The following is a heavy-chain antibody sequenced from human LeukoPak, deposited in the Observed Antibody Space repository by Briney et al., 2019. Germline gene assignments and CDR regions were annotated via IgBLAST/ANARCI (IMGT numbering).Heavy chain of an antibody. CDR2: IIPIFGTA. V-gene: IGHV1-69*13. J-gene: IGHJ6*03. CDR1: GGTFSSYA. Sequence: ASVKVSCKASGGTFSSYAISWVRQAPGQGLEWMGGIIPIFGTANYAQKFQGRVTITADESTSTAYMELSSLRSEDTAVYYCARAGDYYDSSGYYAYYYYYYMDVWGKGTTVTISS. CDR3: ARAGDYYDSSGYYAYYYYYYMDV. D-gene: IGHD3-22*01.